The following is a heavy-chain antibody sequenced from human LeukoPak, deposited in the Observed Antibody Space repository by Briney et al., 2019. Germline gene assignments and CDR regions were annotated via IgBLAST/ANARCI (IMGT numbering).Heavy chain of an antibody. CDR1: GFTFSSYW. CDR3: ASDPPWASDAFDI. V-gene: IGHV3-7*01. Sequence: PGGSLRLSCAASGFTFSSYWMSWVRQAPGKGLEWVANIKQDGSEKYYVDSVKGRFTISRDNAKNSLYLQMNSLRAEDTAVYYCASDPPWASDAFDIWGQGTMVTVSS. CDR2: IKQDGSEK. J-gene: IGHJ3*02. D-gene: IGHD7-27*01.